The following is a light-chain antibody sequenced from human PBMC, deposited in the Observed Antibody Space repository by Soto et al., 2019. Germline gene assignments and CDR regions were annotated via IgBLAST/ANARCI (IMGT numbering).Light chain of an antibody. CDR3: CSYAGSSTLVV. V-gene: IGLV2-23*03. CDR2: EGS. CDR1: SSDVGSYNL. Sequence: QSALTQPASVSGSPGQSITISCTGTSSDVGSYNLVSWYQQHPGKAPKLMIYEGSKRPSGVSHRFSGSKSGNTASLTISGLQAEDEADYYCCSYAGSSTLVVFGGGTKLPVL. J-gene: IGLJ2*01.